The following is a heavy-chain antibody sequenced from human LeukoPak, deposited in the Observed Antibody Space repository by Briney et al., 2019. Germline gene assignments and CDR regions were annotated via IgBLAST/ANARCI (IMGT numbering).Heavy chain of an antibody. V-gene: IGHV3-20*01. Sequence: GGSLRLSCAASGFTFDDYGMSWARQAPGKGLEWVSGINWNGGSTGYADSVKGRFTISRDNAKNSLYLQMNSLRAEDTALYHCARDYGYISSGMDVWGKGTTVTVSS. CDR1: GFTFDDYG. CDR2: INWNGGST. CDR3: ARDYGYISSGMDV. J-gene: IGHJ6*04. D-gene: IGHD6-13*01.